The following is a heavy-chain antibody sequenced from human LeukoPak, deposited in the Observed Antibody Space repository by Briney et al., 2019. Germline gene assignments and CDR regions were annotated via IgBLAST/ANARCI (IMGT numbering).Heavy chain of an antibody. CDR1: GFTFSDYY. CDR3: ARVCGYCSGGSCYRSWLDP. V-gene: IGHV3-11*06. J-gene: IGHJ5*02. D-gene: IGHD2-15*01. CDR2: ISSSSSYT. Sequence: GGSLRLSCAASGFTFSDYYMSWIRQAPGKGLEWVSYISSSSSYTNYADSVKGRFTISRDNAKNSLYLQMNSLRAEDTAVYYCARVCGYCSGGSCYRSWLDPWGQGTLVTVSS.